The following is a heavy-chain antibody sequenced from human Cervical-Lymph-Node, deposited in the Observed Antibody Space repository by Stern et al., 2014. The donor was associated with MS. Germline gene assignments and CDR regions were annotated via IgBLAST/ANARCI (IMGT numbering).Heavy chain of an antibody. Sequence: EVQLVESGGGLIQPGRSLSLSCAASGFTFDDHAMHWVRQAPGKGLEWSSGINWKSGDIDYADSVKGRFTISRDNAKNSLYLQMSSLRPEDTALYFCVRDRGASGTYWYFDLWGRGTLVTVSS. D-gene: IGHD3-16*01. CDR3: VRDRGASGTYWYFDL. CDR1: GFTFDDHA. V-gene: IGHV3-9*01. CDR2: INWKSGDI. J-gene: IGHJ2*01.